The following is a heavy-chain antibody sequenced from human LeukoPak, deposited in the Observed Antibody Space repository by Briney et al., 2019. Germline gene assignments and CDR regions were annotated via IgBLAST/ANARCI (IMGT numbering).Heavy chain of an antibody. J-gene: IGHJ4*02. D-gene: IGHD3-9*01. V-gene: IGHV3-21*04. Sequence: GGSLRLSCAASGFTFSSYSMNWVRQAPGKGLEWVSSISSSSSYIYYADSVKGRFTISRDNSKNTLYLQMNSLRAEDTAVYYCAWPLTFDYWGQGTLVTVSS. CDR1: GFTFSSYS. CDR3: AWPLTFDY. CDR2: ISSSSSYI.